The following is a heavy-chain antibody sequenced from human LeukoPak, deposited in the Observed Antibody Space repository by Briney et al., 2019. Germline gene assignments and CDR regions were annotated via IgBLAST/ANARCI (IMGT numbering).Heavy chain of an antibody. D-gene: IGHD6-19*01. CDR1: GFTFSSYG. Sequence: GGSLRLSCAASGFTFSSYGMHWVRQAPGKGLEWVAVISYDGSNKYYADSVKGRFTISRDNSKNTLYLQMSSLRAEDTAVYYCANGLGAVAGTKVPSGMDVWGQGTTVTVSS. CDR2: ISYDGSNK. J-gene: IGHJ6*02. CDR3: ANGLGAVAGTKVPSGMDV. V-gene: IGHV3-30*18.